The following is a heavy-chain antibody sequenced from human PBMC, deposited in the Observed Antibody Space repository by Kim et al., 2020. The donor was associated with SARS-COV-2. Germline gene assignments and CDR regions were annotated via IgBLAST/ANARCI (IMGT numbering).Heavy chain of an antibody. CDR1: GGTFSSYA. D-gene: IGHD3-10*01. J-gene: IGHJ6*02. V-gene: IGHV1-69*13. Sequence: SVKVSCKASGGTFSSYAISWVRQAPGQGLEWMGGIIPIFGTANYAQKFQGRVTITADESTSTAYMELSSLRSEDTAVYYCAITMVRGVMTVVDYYGMDVWGQGTTVTVSS. CDR3: AITMVRGVMTVVDYYGMDV. CDR2: IIPIFGTA.